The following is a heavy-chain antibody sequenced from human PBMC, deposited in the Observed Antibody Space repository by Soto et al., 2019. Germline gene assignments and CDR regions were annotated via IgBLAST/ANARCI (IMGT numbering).Heavy chain of an antibody. CDR1: GYSFTSYW. J-gene: IGHJ3*02. V-gene: IGHV5-10-1*01. CDR3: ARRVRYYYDSSGSPRNDDAFDI. Sequence: PGESLKISCKGSGYSFTSYWISWVRQMPGKGLEWMGRIDPSDSYTNYSPSFQGHVTISADKSISTAYLQWSSLKASDTAMYYCARRVRYYYDSSGSPRNDDAFDIWGQGTMVT. D-gene: IGHD3-22*01. CDR2: IDPSDSYT.